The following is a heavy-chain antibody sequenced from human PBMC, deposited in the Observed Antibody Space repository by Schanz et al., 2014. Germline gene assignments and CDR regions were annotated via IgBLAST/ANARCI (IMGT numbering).Heavy chain of an antibody. CDR2: SSYSGSS. Sequence: WTWIRQPPGKGLEWIGYSSYSGSSGYNASLESRVTISLDLSKSQVSLTLTSVTAADTAVYYCARGVRRGDGKNGYYNWFDPWGQGTLVTVSS. J-gene: IGHJ5*02. V-gene: IGHV4-59*01. D-gene: IGHD3-22*01. CDR3: ARGVRRGDGKNGYYNWFDP.